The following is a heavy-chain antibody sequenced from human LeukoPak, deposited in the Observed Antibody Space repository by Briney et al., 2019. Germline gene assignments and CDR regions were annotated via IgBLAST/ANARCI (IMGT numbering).Heavy chain of an antibody. CDR1: GYIFTSYG. CDR3: AREGIAVAGSFDY. V-gene: IGHV1-18*01. CDR2: ISVYNGNT. Sequence: ASVKVSCKASGYIFTSYGISWVRQAPGQGLEWMGWISVYNGNTNYAQNFQGRVTMTTDTSTSTAYMELRSLRPDDTAVYYCAREGIAVAGSFDYWGQGTLVPVSS. D-gene: IGHD6-19*01. J-gene: IGHJ4*02.